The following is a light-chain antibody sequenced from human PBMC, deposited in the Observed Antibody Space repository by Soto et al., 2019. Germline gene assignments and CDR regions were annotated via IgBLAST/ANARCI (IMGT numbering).Light chain of an antibody. CDR1: QAIDQP. J-gene: IGKJ3*01. CDR2: AAS. V-gene: IGKV1-27*01. Sequence: DIQMTQSPSSLSASVGDRVTITCRASQAIDQPVAWYQQKPGQVPKLLIYAASTLHSGVPSRFSGSGSGTHFTLTITGLQPEDVATYYCQEHNGDLPAAFGPGTTVDV. CDR3: QEHNGDLPAA.